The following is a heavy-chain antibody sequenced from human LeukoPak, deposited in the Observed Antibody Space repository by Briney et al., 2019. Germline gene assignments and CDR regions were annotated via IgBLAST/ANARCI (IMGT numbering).Heavy chain of an antibody. V-gene: IGHV3-74*01. J-gene: IGHJ3*02. CDR3: ARDQGDSFDI. CDR1: GFTFSSYW. CDR2: INSDGSST. Sequence: PGGSLRLSCAASGFTFSSYWMHWVRQDPEKGLVWVSRINSDGSSTSYADSVKGRFTISRDNDKSTLYLQMSSLRAEDTAVHYCARDQGDSFDIWGQGTMVTVSS.